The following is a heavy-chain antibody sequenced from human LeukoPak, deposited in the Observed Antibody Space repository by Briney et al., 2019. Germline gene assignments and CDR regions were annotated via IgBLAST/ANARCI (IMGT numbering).Heavy chain of an antibody. Sequence: ASVKVSCKASGYTLTELSMHWVRQAPGKGLEWMGGFDPEDGETIYAQKFQGRVTMTEDTSTDTAYMELSSLRSEDTAVYYCATTRWELLRLDYWGQGTLVTVSS. V-gene: IGHV1-24*01. CDR2: FDPEDGET. J-gene: IGHJ4*02. CDR1: GYTLTELS. D-gene: IGHD1-26*01. CDR3: ATTRWELLRLDY.